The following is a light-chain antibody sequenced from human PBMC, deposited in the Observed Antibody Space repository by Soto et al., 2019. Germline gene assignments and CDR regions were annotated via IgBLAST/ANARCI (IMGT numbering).Light chain of an antibody. V-gene: IGLV2-23*02. CDR2: DVS. J-gene: IGLJ1*01. CDR1: SSDVGSYNL. CDR3: HSSACSCTCV. Sequence: SALTQPASVFGSPGQSITISCTGTSSDVGSYNLVSWYQQHPGKANKLMIYDVSKLPSGVSNRFSVSKSGNRAFLTISGLYAWYDADYYWHSSACSCTCVFGT.